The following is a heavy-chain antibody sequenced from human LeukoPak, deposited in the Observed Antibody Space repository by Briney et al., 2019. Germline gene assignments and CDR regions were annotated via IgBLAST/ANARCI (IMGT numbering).Heavy chain of an antibody. J-gene: IGHJ6*02. CDR3: AKDLGTNYYYYGMDV. CDR2: ISWNSVSI. V-gene: IGHV3-9*01. Sequence: PGGSLRLSCAASGFTFDDYAMHWVRQAPGKGLEWVSTISWNSVSIDYADSVKGRFTISRDNAKNSLYLQMNSLKPEDTALYHCAKDLGTNYYYYGMDVWGQGTTVTVSS. D-gene: IGHD1-14*01. CDR1: GFTFDDYA.